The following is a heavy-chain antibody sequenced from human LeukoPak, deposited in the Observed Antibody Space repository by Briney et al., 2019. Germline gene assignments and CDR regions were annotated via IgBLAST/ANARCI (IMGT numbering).Heavy chain of an antibody. CDR3: AKSARFRWLGAFDI. Sequence: PGGSLRLSCAASGFTFSNYGMNWVRQAPGKGLEWVSGITSSGITYYADSVKGRFTVSRDNSKNTLYLQMNSLRAEDTAVYYCAKSARFRWLGAFDIWGQGTMVTVSS. J-gene: IGHJ3*02. D-gene: IGHD3-9*01. CDR1: GFTFSNYG. V-gene: IGHV3-23*01. CDR2: ITSSGIT.